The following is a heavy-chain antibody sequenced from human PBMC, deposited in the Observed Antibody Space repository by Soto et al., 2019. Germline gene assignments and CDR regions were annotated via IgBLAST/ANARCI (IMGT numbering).Heavy chain of an antibody. CDR3: ARSRGVTGHDAFDI. Sequence: GGSLRLSCAASGFTVSSNYMSWVRQAPGKGLEWVSVIYSGGSTYYADSVKGRFTISRDNSKNTLYLQMNSLRAEDTAVYYCARSRGVTGHDAFDIWGQGTMVTVSS. J-gene: IGHJ3*02. CDR1: GFTVSSNY. CDR2: IYSGGST. V-gene: IGHV3-53*01. D-gene: IGHD2-21*02.